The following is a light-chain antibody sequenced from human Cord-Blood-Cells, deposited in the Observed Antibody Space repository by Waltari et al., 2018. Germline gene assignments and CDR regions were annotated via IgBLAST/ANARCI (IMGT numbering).Light chain of an antibody. CDR1: QSVSSN. CDR3: QQYNNWPRLT. V-gene: IGKV3D-15*01. CDR2: GAC. J-gene: IGKJ4*01. Sequence: EIVLTQSPATLSVSPGERATPSCRASQSVSSNLAWYQEKPGQAPRLLIYGACIWATGIPARFSGSVSGTEFTLTISSLQSEDFAVYYCQQYNNWPRLTFGGGTKVEIK.